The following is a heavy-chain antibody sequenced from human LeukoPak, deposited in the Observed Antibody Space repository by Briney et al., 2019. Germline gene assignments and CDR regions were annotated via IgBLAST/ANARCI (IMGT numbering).Heavy chain of an antibody. Sequence: ASAKVSCKASGGTFSSYAISWVRQAPGQGLEWMGGIIPIFGTANYAQKFQGRVTITADESTSTAYMELSSLRSEDTAVYYCAKDSDVDSSGYYPGYWGQGTLVTVSS. V-gene: IGHV1-69*13. J-gene: IGHJ4*02. CDR2: IIPIFGTA. D-gene: IGHD3-22*01. CDR1: GGTFSSYA. CDR3: AKDSDVDSSGYYPGY.